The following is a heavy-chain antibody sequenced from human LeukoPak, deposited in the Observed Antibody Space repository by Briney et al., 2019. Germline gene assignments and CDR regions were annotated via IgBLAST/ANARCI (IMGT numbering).Heavy chain of an antibody. Sequence: GGSLRLSCAASGFTFSSYAMSWVRQAPGKGLEWVSAISGSGGSTYYADSVKGRFTISRDNSKNTLYLQMNCLRAEDTAVYYCAKWGLPNSSFDYWGQGTLVTVSS. CDR2: ISGSGGST. CDR1: GFTFSSYA. CDR3: AKWGLPNSSFDY. V-gene: IGHV3-23*01. J-gene: IGHJ4*02. D-gene: IGHD6-19*01.